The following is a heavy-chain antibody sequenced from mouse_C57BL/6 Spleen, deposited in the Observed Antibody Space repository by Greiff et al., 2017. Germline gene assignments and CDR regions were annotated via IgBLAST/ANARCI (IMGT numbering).Heavy chain of an antibody. D-gene: IGHD1-1*01. Sequence: VQVVESGAELVKPGASVKISCKASGYAFSSYWMNWVKQRPGKGLEWIGQIYPGDGDTNYNGKFKGKATLTADKSSSTAYMQLSSLTSEDSAVYFCASPHYGSSFLFAYWGQGTLVTVSA. J-gene: IGHJ3*01. CDR1: GYAFSSYW. V-gene: IGHV1-80*01. CDR3: ASPHYGSSFLFAY. CDR2: IYPGDGDT.